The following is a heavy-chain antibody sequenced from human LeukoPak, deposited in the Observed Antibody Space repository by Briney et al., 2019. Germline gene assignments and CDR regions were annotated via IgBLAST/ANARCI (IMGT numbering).Heavy chain of an antibody. CDR2: IYYSGST. V-gene: IGHV4-59*08. CDR3: ARLYSSSFPLY. D-gene: IGHD6-6*01. CDR1: GGSISSYY. Sequence: SETLSLTCTVSGGSISSYYWSWLRQPPGKGLEWIDYIYYSGSTNYNPSLKSRVTISVDTSKNQFSLKLSSVTAADTAVYYCARLYSSSFPLYWGQGTLVTVSS. J-gene: IGHJ4*02.